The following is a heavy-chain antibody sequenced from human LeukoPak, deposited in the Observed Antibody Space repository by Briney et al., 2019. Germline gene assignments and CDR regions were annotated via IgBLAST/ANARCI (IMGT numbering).Heavy chain of an antibody. CDR1: GYTFTSYA. J-gene: IGHJ4*02. CDR2: INAGNGNT. Sequence: ASVKVSCKASGYTFTSYAMHWVRQAPGPRLEWMGWINAGNGNTKYSQKFQGRVTITRDTSASTAYMELSSLRSEDTAVYYCARDSPISGSYYGGLGYWGQGTLVTVSS. V-gene: IGHV1-3*01. D-gene: IGHD1-26*01. CDR3: ARDSPISGSYYGGLGY.